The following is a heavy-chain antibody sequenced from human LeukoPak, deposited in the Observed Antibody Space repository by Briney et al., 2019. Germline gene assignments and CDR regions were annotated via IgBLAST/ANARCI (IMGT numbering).Heavy chain of an antibody. Sequence: TGGSLRLSCAASGFTFSSYWMSWVRQAPGKGREWVANIKQDGSEKYYVDSVKGGFTISTDNAKNSLYLQMNSLRAEDTAVYYCARTQNIVVVPAAIPDYWGQGTLVTVSS. J-gene: IGHJ4*02. CDR3: ARTQNIVVVPAAIPDY. CDR2: IKQDGSEK. D-gene: IGHD2-2*01. V-gene: IGHV3-7*01. CDR1: GFTFSSYW.